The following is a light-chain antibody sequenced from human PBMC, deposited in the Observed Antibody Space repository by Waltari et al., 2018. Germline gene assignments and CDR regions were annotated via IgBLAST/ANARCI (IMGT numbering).Light chain of an antibody. Sequence: DIQLTQSPSSLSASVGDRVTITCRASQDIVHSLAWYQHKPGKAPKVLVYGASKLKSGVPSRFSGSGSGTVYTLSITSLQPEDFATYYCHHYSTTPPTIGQGTKVEI. CDR1: QDIVHS. V-gene: IGKV1-NL1*01. CDR2: GAS. J-gene: IGKJ1*01. CDR3: HHYSTTPPT.